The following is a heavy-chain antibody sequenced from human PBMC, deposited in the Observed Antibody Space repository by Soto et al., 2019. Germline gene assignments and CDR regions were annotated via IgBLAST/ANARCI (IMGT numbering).Heavy chain of an antibody. CDR1: GFTFSSYA. CDR3: AKVGLGTENSVYYYYGMDV. V-gene: IGHV3-23*01. Sequence: GGSLRLSCAASGFTFSSYAMSWVRQAPGKGLEWVSAISGSGGSTYYADSVKGRFTISRDNSKNTLYLQMNSLRAEDTAVYYCAKVGLGTENSVYYYYGMDVWGQGTTVTVSS. CDR2: ISGSGGST. D-gene: IGHD1-7*01. J-gene: IGHJ6*02.